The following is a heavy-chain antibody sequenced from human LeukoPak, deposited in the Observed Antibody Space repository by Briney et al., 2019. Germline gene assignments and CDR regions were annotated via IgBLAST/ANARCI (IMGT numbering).Heavy chain of an antibody. CDR1: GGSISSGGYY. CDR2: IYYSGST. D-gene: IGHD2-2*01. CDR3: VRRGYCSSTSCYYNWFDP. V-gene: IGHV4-31*03. Sequence: PSETLSLTCTVSGGSISSGGYYWSWIRQHPGKGLEWIGYIYYSGSTYYNPSLKSRVTISVDTSKNQFSLKLSSVTAADTAVYYCVRRGYCSSTSCYYNWFDPWGQGTLVTVSS. J-gene: IGHJ5*02.